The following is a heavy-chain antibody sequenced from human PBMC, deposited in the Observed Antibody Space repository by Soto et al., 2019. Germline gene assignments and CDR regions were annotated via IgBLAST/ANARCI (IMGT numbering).Heavy chain of an antibody. V-gene: IGHV6-1*01. CDR1: GDSVSSNSAA. CDR2: TYYRSKWYN. D-gene: IGHD2-15*01. Sequence: PSQTLSLTCAISGDSVSSNSAAWNWIRQSPSRGLEWLGRTYYRSKWYNDYAVSVKSQITINPDTSKNQFSLQLNSVTPEDTAVYYCARGMGHCSGGSCAFGMDVWGQGTTVTVSS. CDR3: ARGMGHCSGGSCAFGMDV. J-gene: IGHJ6*02.